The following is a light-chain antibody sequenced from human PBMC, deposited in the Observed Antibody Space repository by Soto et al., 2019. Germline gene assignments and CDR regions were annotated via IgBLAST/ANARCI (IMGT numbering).Light chain of an antibody. J-gene: IGKJ3*01. CDR2: GAS. CDR1: QSVSSN. CDR3: QQYNNWPRTPPT. Sequence: EIVMTQSPATLSVSPGERATLSCRASQSVSSNLAWYQQKPGQAPRLLIYGASTRATGIPARFSGSGSGTEFTLTISSLQSEDFAVYYCQQYNNWPRTPPTFGPGTKVDIK. V-gene: IGKV3-15*01.